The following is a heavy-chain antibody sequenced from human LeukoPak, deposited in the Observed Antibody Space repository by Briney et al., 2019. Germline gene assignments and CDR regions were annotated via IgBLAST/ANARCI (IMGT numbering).Heavy chain of an antibody. D-gene: IGHD6-19*01. CDR3: ARVRGWLDAFDI. CDR1: GYTFTGYY. J-gene: IGHJ3*02. V-gene: IGHV1-2*02. Sequence: ASVKVSCKASGYTFTGYYMHWVRQAPGQGLEWMGWINPNSGGTNYAQKFQGRVTMTRDTSTSTAYMELSRLRSDDTAVYYCARVRGWLDAFDIWGQGTMVTVSS. CDR2: INPNSGGT.